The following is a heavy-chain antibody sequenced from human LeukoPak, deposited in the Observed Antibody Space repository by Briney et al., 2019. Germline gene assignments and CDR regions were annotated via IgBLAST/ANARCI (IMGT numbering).Heavy chain of an antibody. CDR3: AVWFGGKAGS. V-gene: IGHV3-72*01. CDR1: GFTFSDHY. D-gene: IGHD3-10*01. Sequence: GGSLRLSCGVSGFTFSDHYMEWVRQAPGKGLEWVGRTKNKAQSYTTEYAASVKGRFTISRDDSKNLLYLQMNSLKTEDTALYYCAVWFGGKAGSWGQGTLVTVSS. CDR2: TKNKAQSYTT. J-gene: IGHJ5*02.